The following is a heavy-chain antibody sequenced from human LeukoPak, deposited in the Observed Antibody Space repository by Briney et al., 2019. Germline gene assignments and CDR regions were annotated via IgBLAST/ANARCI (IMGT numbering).Heavy chain of an antibody. J-gene: IGHJ6*03. CDR2: IKQDGSEK. CDR3: VGGSHMDV. CDR1: GFIFSSYW. Sequence: GGSLRLSCAASGFIFSSYWMTWFRQPPGKGLEWVANIKQDGSEKYYVDSVKGRFTISRDNAKKSLYLQMNSLRVEDTAVYYCVGGSHMDVWGKGTTVTVFS. V-gene: IGHV3-7*01. D-gene: IGHD3-16*01.